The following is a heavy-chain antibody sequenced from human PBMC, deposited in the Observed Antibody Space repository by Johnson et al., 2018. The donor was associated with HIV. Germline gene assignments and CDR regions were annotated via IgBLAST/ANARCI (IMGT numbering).Heavy chain of an antibody. D-gene: IGHD4-11*01. J-gene: IGHJ3*02. Sequence: VQLVESGGGWVPPGGSLRLPFAASGFTFSTHDIHWFGQAPGKGLAWVSDNGTAGDKYYPGTVRGRFTTSRENAKNSLCLQMNSLRVGDTAVYYCARSPLYDTTVFDIWGQGTRVTVSS. V-gene: IGHV3-13*01. CDR3: ARSPLYDTTVFDI. CDR1: GFTFSTHD. CDR2: NGTAGDK.